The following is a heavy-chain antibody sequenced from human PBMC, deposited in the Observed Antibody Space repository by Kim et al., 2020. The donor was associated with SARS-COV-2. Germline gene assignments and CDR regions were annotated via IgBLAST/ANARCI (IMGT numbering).Heavy chain of an antibody. D-gene: IGHD1-26*01. CDR1: GGSISSYY. V-gene: IGHV4-59*01. J-gene: IGHJ6*02. CDR3: ARGQGELTYYYYGMDV. Sequence: SETLSLTCTVSGGSISSYYWSWIRQPPGKGLEWIGYIYYSGSTNYNPSLKSRVTISVHLSTNQVSLQLSSVPAADTAVYYCARGQGELTYYYYGMDVWGQGTTVTVSS. CDR2: IYYSGST.